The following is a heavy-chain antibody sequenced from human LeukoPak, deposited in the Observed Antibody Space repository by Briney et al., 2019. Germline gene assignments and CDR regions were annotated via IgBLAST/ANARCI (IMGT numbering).Heavy chain of an antibody. D-gene: IGHD5-18*01. Sequence: PSLTLSLTCTVSGGSISSGDYYWIWIRQPPGKGLEWIGYISYSGSTYSNPSLKSRVTISVDTSKNQFSLKLSSVTAADTAVYYCARGGGYSYGYNYWGQGTLVTVSS. J-gene: IGHJ4*02. CDR1: GGSISSGDYY. V-gene: IGHV4-30-4*08. CDR3: ARGGGYSYGYNY. CDR2: ISYSGST.